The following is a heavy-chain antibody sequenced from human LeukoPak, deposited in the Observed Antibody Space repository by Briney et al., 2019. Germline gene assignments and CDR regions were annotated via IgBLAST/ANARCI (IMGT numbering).Heavy chain of an antibody. J-gene: IGHJ4*02. CDR2: LHDAGGI. Sequence: GGSLRLSCAASGFTFSSYAMSWVRQAPGKGLEWLSNLHDAGGIYYADSVKGRFTVSRDKSKNTVYLQMDSLRAEDTAVYYCGNRGFWGQGTLVTVSS. V-gene: IGHV3-23*01. CDR1: GFTFSSYA. CDR3: GNRGF.